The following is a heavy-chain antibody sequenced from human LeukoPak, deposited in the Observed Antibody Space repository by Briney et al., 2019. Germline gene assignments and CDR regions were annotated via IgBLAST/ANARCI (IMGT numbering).Heavy chain of an antibody. CDR2: INHSGST. CDR1: GGSFSGYY. Sequence: PSETLSLTCAVYGGSFSGYYWSWIRQPPGKGLEWIGEINHSGSTNYNPSLKSRVTISVDTSKNQFSLKLISVTAADTAVYYCARVPWLQSYYYYGMDVWGQGTTVTVSS. D-gene: IGHD5-24*01. CDR3: ARVPWLQSYYYYGMDV. J-gene: IGHJ6*02. V-gene: IGHV4-34*01.